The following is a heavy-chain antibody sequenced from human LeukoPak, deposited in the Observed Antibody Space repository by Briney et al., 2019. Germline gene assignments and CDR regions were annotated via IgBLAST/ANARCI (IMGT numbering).Heavy chain of an antibody. D-gene: IGHD1-26*01. J-gene: IGHJ4*02. CDR1: EFTFSSYG. CDR3: AKDLNSGSLDY. CDR2: ISYDGSNK. V-gene: IGHV3-30*18. Sequence: GRSLRLSCAASEFTFSSYGMHWFPQAPGKGQERVAVISYDGSNKYYADPVKGRFTNSIDNSKNTPYLQMNSLRAEDTAVYYCAKDLNSGSLDYWGQGTLVTGSS.